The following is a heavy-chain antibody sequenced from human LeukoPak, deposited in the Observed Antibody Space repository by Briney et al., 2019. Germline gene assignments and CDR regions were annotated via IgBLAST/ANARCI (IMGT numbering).Heavy chain of an antibody. Sequence: PSETLSLTCTVSGGAISTYYWNWIRQPPGKGLEWIGYIYYSGATNYNPSLKSRVTISVDTSKNQFSLKLSSVTAADTAVYYCARGVYIAAAQYGFWGQGTLVTVSS. CDR2: IYYSGAT. D-gene: IGHD6-13*01. V-gene: IGHV4-59*01. CDR1: GGAISTYY. CDR3: ARGVYIAAAQYGF. J-gene: IGHJ4*02.